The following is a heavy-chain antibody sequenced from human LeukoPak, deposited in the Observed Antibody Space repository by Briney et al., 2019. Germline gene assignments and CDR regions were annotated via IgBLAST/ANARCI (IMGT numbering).Heavy chain of an antibody. J-gene: IGHJ4*02. D-gene: IGHD3-22*01. CDR1: GNTFTNNG. V-gene: IGHV1-18*01. Sequence: ASVKVSCKASGNTFTNNGISWVRQAPGQGLEWMGWISAYNGNTNYAQKFQGRVTMTTDTSTSTAYMELRSLRSEDTAMYWCARGYYDSSGYDPGLGYWGQGTLVTVSS. CDR2: ISAYNGNT. CDR3: ARGYYDSSGYDPGLGY.